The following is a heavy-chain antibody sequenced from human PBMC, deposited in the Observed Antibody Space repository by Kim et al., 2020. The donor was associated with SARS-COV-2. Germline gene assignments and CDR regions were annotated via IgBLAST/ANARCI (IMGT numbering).Heavy chain of an antibody. CDR3: AREPCGETGGKADS. J-gene: IGHJ4*02. Sequence: DSVKGRLTISRDNAKTTLFLQMNSLRAEDTAVYYCAREPCGETGGKADSWGQGTLVSVSS. D-gene: IGHD3-10*01. V-gene: IGHV3-7*01.